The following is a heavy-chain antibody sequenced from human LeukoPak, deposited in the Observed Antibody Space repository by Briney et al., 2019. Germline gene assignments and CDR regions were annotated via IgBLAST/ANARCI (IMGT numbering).Heavy chain of an antibody. D-gene: IGHD6-13*01. J-gene: IGHJ4*02. CDR3: ARGGNSSPYYFDY. CDR2: ISGSSGII. CDR1: GFTFNTYT. Sequence: GGSLRLSCAASGFTFNTYTMNWVRQAPGKGLEWVSYISGSSGIIDYADSVRGRFTISRDNAKNSLYLQMNSLRAEDTAVYYCARGGNSSPYYFDYWGQGTLVTVSS. V-gene: IGHV3-48*01.